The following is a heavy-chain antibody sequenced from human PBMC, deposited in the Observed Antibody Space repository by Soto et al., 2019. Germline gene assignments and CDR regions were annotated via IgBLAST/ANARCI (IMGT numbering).Heavy chain of an antibody. V-gene: IGHV3-30*03. D-gene: IGHD6-19*01. CDR2: ISYDGSNK. J-gene: IGHJ4*02. Sequence: GGSLRLSCAASGFTFSSYGMHWVRQAPGKGLEWVAVISYDGSNKYYADSVKGRFTISRDNSKNTLYLQMNSLRAEDTAVYYCALKKSWWLAFDYWGQGTLVTVSS. CDR1: GFTFSSYG. CDR3: ALKKSWWLAFDY.